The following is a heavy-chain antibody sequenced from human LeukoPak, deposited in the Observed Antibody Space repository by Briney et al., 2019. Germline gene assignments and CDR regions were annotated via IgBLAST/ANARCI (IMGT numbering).Heavy chain of an antibody. J-gene: IGHJ4*02. D-gene: IGHD3-9*01. V-gene: IGHV3-30*02. Sequence: PGGSLRLSCAASGFTFSSYGMHWVRQAPGKGLEWVAFIRYDGSNKYYADSVKGRFAISRDNSKNTLYLQMNSLRAEDTAVYYCAKDQGLTISNVFVYWGQGTLVTVSS. CDR1: GFTFSSYG. CDR3: AKDQGLTISNVFVY. CDR2: IRYDGSNK.